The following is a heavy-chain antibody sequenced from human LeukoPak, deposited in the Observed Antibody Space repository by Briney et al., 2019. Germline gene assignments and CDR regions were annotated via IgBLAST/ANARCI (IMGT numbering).Heavy chain of an antibody. Sequence: ASVKVSCKASGYTFTNYYIHWVRQAPGQGLEWMGIINPSDGSTGYAQKLQGRVTMTTDTSTSTAYMELRSLRSDDTAVYYCARALDYGDYVDAFDIWGQGTMVTVSS. CDR2: INPSDGST. J-gene: IGHJ3*02. CDR3: ARALDYGDYVDAFDI. CDR1: GYTFTNYY. D-gene: IGHD4-17*01. V-gene: IGHV1-46*01.